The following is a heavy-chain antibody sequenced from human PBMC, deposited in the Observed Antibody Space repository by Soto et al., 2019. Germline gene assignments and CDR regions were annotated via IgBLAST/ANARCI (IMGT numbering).Heavy chain of an antibody. V-gene: IGHV3-23*01. CDR3: AKVGKGIYGTGTPPR. Sequence: PGWSLRLSCAVSGFTLSSYAMTWVRQAPGKGREWVSTISASGGSTYYVDSMKGRFTISRDNSKNTLYLQMNSLRVEDTAVYYCAKVGKGIYGTGTPPRWGQGTLVTVSS. CDR2: ISASGGST. CDR1: GFTLSSYA. D-gene: IGHD1-7*01. J-gene: IGHJ4*02.